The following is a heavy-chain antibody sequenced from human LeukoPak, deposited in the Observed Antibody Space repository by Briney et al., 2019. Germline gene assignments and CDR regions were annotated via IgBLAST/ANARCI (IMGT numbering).Heavy chain of an antibody. D-gene: IGHD3-10*01. J-gene: IGHJ5*02. CDR3: ARVDYGSGSHRFDP. CDR1: GGSISNYY. V-gene: IGHV4-59*01. Sequence: SETLSLTCTVSGGSISNYYWSWIRQHPGKGLEWIGYIYYSGSTNYNPSLKSRVTISVDTSKNQFSLKLSSVTAADTAVYYCARVDYGSGSHRFDPWGQGTLVTVSS. CDR2: IYYSGST.